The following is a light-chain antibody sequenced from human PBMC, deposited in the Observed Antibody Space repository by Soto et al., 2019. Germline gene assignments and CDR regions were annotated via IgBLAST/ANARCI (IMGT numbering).Light chain of an antibody. Sequence: DIQMTQSPSSLSASVGDRVTITCRASQGIGTYLVRYRQKSGKSPTVLIYASSTLQTGVPSRFSGSGSGTDCSLTISSIPPEDVANYYCHQVNRYPHTFGQGTKV. J-gene: IGKJ1*01. CDR1: QGIGTY. CDR2: ASS. V-gene: IGKV1-9*01. CDR3: HQVNRYPHT.